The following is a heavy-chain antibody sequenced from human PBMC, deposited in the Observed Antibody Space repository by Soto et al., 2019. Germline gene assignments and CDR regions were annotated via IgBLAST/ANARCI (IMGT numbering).Heavy chain of an antibody. CDR1: GFTFSNSA. V-gene: IGHV3-23*01. CDR3: AKVRVGIDVDFDY. CDR2: IRDSDSGGST. D-gene: IGHD2-21*01. J-gene: IGHJ4*02. Sequence: EVQLLESGGGLVQPGGSLRLSCAASGFTFSNSAMTWVRQAPAKGLEWVSTIRDSDSGGSTFYADSVKGRFTISRDDSKNTLYLQMSSLRAEHTAMYYCAKVRVGIDVDFDYWGQGALVTVSS.